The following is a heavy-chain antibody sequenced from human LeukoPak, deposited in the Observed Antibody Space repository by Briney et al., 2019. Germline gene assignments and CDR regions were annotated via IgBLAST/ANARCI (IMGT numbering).Heavy chain of an antibody. J-gene: IGHJ4*02. CDR2: INPNSGGT. CDR3: ARPYSGSYGYFDY. D-gene: IGHD1-26*01. V-gene: IGHV1-2*06. Sequence: ASVKVSCKASGYTFIAYYMHWVRQAPGQGLEWMGRINPNSGGTNYAQKFQGRVTMTRDTSTSTVYMELSSLRSEDTAVYYCARPYSGSYGYFDYWGQGTLVTVSS. CDR1: GYTFIAYY.